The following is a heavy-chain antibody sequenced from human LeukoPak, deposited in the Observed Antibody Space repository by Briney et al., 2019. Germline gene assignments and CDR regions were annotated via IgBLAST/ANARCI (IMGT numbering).Heavy chain of an antibody. CDR1: GITLSNYG. CDR3: AKRGVVIRVILVGFHREAYYFES. V-gene: IGHV3-23*01. D-gene: IGHD3/OR15-3a*01. Sequence: GGSLRLSCAVSGITLSNYGMSWVRQAPRKGLEWVAGISDSGGSTKYADSVKGRFTISRDNPKNTLYLQMNSLRAEDTAVYFCAKRGVVIRVILVGFHREAYYFESWGQGALVTVSS. J-gene: IGHJ4*02. CDR2: ISDSGGST.